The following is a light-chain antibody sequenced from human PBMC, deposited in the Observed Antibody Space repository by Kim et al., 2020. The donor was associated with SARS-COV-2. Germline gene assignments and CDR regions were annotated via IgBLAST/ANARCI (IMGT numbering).Light chain of an antibody. CDR1: SSNIGAGYD. CDR3: QSYDSSLSGSGV. J-gene: IGLJ1*01. V-gene: IGLV1-40*01. Sequence: VTIACTGSSSNIGAGYDVHWYQQLPGTAPKLLIYGNSNRPSGVPDRFSGSKSGTSASLAITGLQAEDEADYYCQSYDSSLSGSGVFGTGTKVTVL. CDR2: GNS.